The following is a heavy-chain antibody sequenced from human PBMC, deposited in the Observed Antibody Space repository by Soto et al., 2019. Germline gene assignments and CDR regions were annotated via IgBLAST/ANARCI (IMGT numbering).Heavy chain of an antibody. V-gene: IGHV3-33*01. D-gene: IGHD2-15*01. J-gene: IGHJ4*02. CDR3: AREGGGTSIDY. Sequence: GGSLRLSCAASGFTFITYVMHWVRQAPGKGLEWVAVIWYDGSNKYYADSVKGRFTISRDNSKNTLYLQMSSLRAEDTAVYYCAREGGGTSIDYWAQGTLVTVSS. CDR1: GFTFITYV. CDR2: IWYDGSNK.